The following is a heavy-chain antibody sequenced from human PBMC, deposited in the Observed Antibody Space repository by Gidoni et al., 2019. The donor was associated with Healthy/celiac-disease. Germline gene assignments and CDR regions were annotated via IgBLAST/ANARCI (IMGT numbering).Heavy chain of an antibody. D-gene: IGHD1-26*01. CDR1: GGSISSSGYY. Sequence: QLQLQEPGPGLVNPAETLSLTCTVSGGSISSSGYYWGRISQPPGKGLGWIGCIYYSGSTSYNPSLKSRVTISVDTSKTQFSLKLSSVTAADTAVYYCARRGIVGATIDYWGQGTLVTVSS. CDR2: IYYSGST. CDR3: ARRGIVGATIDY. J-gene: IGHJ4*02. V-gene: IGHV4-39*01.